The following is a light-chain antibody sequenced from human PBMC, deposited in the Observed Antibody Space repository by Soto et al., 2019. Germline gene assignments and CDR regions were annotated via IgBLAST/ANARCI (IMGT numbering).Light chain of an antibody. CDR2: SNN. CDR3: AAWDDSLNAVV. CDR1: HPNIGSNT. Sequence: QSVLTQPPSASGTPGQRVTISCFGRHPNIGSNTVDWYQQLPGTAPKILMYSNNQRPSGVPDRFSGSKSGTSASLAISGLQSEDEADYYCAAWDDSLNAVVFGGGTKVTVL. V-gene: IGLV1-44*01. J-gene: IGLJ2*01.